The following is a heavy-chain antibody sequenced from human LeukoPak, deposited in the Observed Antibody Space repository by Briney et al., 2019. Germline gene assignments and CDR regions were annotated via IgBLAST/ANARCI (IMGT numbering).Heavy chain of an antibody. Sequence: GGSLRLSCAASGFTFSTYNMNWVRQASGKGLEWVSAISGSGGSTYYADSVKGRFTISRDNSKNTLYLQMNSLRAEDTAVYYCAKDQSLISAFDIWGQGTMVTVSS. D-gene: IGHD3-3*02. V-gene: IGHV3-23*01. J-gene: IGHJ3*02. CDR1: GFTFSTYN. CDR3: AKDQSLISAFDI. CDR2: ISGSGGST.